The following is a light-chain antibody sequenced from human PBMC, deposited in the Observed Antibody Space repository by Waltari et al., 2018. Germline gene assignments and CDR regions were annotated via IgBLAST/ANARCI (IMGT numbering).Light chain of an antibody. Sequence: VVMNQSPLSLPVTLGQPASISCRSSQSLVHSGGNTYLNWFQQRPGQSPRRLFYRVSKRDSGVPDRFSGSGSGSDFTLKISRVEAEDVGIYYCMQGIHSPWTFGQGTRVVSK. V-gene: IGKV2-30*02. CDR2: RVS. J-gene: IGKJ1*01. CDR1: QSLVHSGGNTY. CDR3: MQGIHSPWT.